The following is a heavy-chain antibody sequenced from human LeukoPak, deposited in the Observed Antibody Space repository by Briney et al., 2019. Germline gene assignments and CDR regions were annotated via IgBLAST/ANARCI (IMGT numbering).Heavy chain of an antibody. CDR1: DGSFSGFL. CDR3: ARGHANGYYYNFDY. Sequence: SETLSLTCAVYDGSFSGFLWIWIRQPPGKGLEWLGEITHSGSTNYNPSLRSRVTMSVDTSKNQFSLNLSAVTAADTAVCYCARGHANGYYYNFDYWGQGTLVTVSS. D-gene: IGHD3-22*01. V-gene: IGHV4-34*01. J-gene: IGHJ4*02. CDR2: ITHSGST.